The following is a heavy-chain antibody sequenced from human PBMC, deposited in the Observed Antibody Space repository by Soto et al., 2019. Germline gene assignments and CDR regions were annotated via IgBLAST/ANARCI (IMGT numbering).Heavy chain of an antibody. V-gene: IGHV1-3*01. CDR3: ASTVVVAAVPGYNFDY. Sequence: GASVKVSCKASGYTFTSYAMHWVRQAPGQRLERMGWINAGNGNTKYSQKFQGRVTITRDTSASTAYMELSSLRSEDTAVYYCASTVVVAAVPGYNFDYWGQGTLVTVSS. CDR2: INAGNGNT. CDR1: GYTFTSYA. J-gene: IGHJ4*02. D-gene: IGHD2-15*01.